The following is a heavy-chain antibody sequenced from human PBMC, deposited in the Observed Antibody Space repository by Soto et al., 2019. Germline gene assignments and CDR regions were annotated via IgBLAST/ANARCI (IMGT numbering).Heavy chain of an antibody. Sequence: EVQLVESGGGLIQPGGSLRLSCAASGFAVSSKSMTWVRQAPGKGLEWVSVIYGGGTTYYADSVKGRFTISRDTSKNTLYLQMNSLRAEDTAVYYCVQTTGWPGFDFWGQGTRVTVSS. V-gene: IGHV3-53*01. CDR1: GFAVSSKS. D-gene: IGHD6-19*01. J-gene: IGHJ4*02. CDR2: IYGGGTT. CDR3: VQTTGWPGFDF.